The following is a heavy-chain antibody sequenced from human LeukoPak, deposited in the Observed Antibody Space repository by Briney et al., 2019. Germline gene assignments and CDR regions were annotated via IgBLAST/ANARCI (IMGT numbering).Heavy chain of an antibody. D-gene: IGHD6-13*01. V-gene: IGHV3-23*01. J-gene: IGHJ6*02. CDR1: GFTFSSYA. Sequence: GGSLRLSCAASGFTFSSYAMHWVRQAPGKGLEWVSVISGSGGTTYYADSVKGRFTTSRDNSKNTLFLQMNSLRAEDTAVYYCAKVRSSWPRPTYYGMDVWGQGTTVTVSS. CDR2: ISGSGGTT. CDR3: AKVRSSWPRPTYYGMDV.